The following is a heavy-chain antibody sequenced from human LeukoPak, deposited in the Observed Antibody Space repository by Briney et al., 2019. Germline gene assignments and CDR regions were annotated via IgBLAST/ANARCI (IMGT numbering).Heavy chain of an antibody. Sequence: GGSLRLSCAASGFTFSSYAMSWVRQAPGKGLEWVSAISGGGGSTYYADSVKGRFTISRDNSKNTLYLQMNSLRAEDTAVYYCARVGAVGGFFRAFDIWGQGTMVTVSS. D-gene: IGHD3-16*01. V-gene: IGHV3-23*01. J-gene: IGHJ3*02. CDR2: ISGGGGST. CDR3: ARVGAVGGFFRAFDI. CDR1: GFTFSSYA.